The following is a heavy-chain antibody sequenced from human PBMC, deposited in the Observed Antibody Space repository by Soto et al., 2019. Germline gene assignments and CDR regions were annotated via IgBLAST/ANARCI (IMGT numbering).Heavy chain of an antibody. CDR2: IYYSGST. V-gene: IGHV4-39*01. Sequence: QLQLQESGPGLVKPSETLSLTCTVSGGSISGTTYYWGWIRQPPGKGLEWIGSIYYSGSTYYNPSLKSRVTMSVDTSKNQFSLNLSSVTAADTAVYYCARPWGDYGALPPFDYWGQGTLVTVSS. D-gene: IGHD4-17*01. CDR3: ARPWGDYGALPPFDY. CDR1: GGSISGTTYY. J-gene: IGHJ4*02.